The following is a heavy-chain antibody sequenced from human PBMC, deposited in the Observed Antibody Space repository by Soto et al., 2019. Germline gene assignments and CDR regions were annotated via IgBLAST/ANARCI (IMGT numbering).Heavy chain of an antibody. CDR2: INHSGST. CDR1: GGSFSGYY. D-gene: IGHD1-26*01. CDR3: ASIVGATMPGYYYGMDV. V-gene: IGHV4-34*01. J-gene: IGHJ6*02. Sequence: PSETLSLTCAVYGGSFSGYYWSWIRQPPGKGLEWIGEINHSGSTNYNPSLKSRVTISVDTSKNQFSLKLSSVTAADTAVYYCASIVGATMPGYYYGMDVWGQGTTVTVSS.